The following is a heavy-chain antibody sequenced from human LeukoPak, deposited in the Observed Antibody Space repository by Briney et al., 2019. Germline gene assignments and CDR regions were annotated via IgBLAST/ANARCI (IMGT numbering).Heavy chain of an antibody. D-gene: IGHD5-24*01. CDR3: ARQGGDGYNYY. CDR1: GGSISSSSYY. V-gene: IGHV4-39*01. Sequence: SETPSLTCTVSGGSISSSSYYWGWIRQPPGKGLEWIGSIYYSGSTYYNPSLKSRVTISVDTSKNQFSLKLSSVTAADTAVYYCARQGGDGYNYYWGQGTLVTVSS. J-gene: IGHJ4*02. CDR2: IYYSGST.